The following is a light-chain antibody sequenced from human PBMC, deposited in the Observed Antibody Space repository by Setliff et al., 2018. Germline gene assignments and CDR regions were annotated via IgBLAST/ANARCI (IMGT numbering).Light chain of an antibody. CDR1: SSNIGRYT. CDR3: AAWDDSLLGYG. V-gene: IGLV1-44*01. Sequence: QSVLTQPPSASGTPGQRVTISCSGSSSNIGRYTVNWYQQLPGTAPKLLIYTNSQRPSGVPDRFSGSKSGTSGSLAISGLQSEDEADYYCAAWDDSLLGYGVGTGTKV. J-gene: IGLJ1*01. CDR2: TNS.